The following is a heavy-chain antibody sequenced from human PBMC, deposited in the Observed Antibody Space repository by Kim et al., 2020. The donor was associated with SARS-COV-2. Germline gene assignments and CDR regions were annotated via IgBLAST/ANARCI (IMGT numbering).Heavy chain of an antibody. V-gene: IGHV3-15*01. CDR2: IKSKTDGGTT. D-gene: IGHD3-22*01. CDR1: GFTFSNAW. Sequence: GGSLRLSCAASGFTFSNAWMSWVRQAPGKGLEWVGRIKSKTDGGTTDYAAPVKGRFTISRDDSKNTLYLQMNSLKTEDTAVYYCTTDLDDSSGYYWFDPWGQGTLAT. J-gene: IGHJ5*02. CDR3: TTDLDDSSGYYWFDP.